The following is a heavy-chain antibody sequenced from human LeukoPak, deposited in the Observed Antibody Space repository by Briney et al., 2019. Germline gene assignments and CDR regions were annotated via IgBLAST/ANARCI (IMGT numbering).Heavy chain of an antibody. J-gene: IGHJ4*02. CDR3: ARNYYDSSGYYQPFGY. Sequence: ASVKVSCKASGYTFTSYAMHWVRQAPGQRLEWMGWINAGNGNTKYSQKFQGRVTITRDTSTSTVYMELSSLRSEDTAVYYCARNYYDSSGYYQPFGYWGQGTLVTVSS. V-gene: IGHV1-3*01. CDR2: INAGNGNT. CDR1: GYTFTSYA. D-gene: IGHD3-22*01.